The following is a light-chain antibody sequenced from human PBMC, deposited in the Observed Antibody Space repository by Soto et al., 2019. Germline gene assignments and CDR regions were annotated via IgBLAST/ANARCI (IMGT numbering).Light chain of an antibody. Sequence: DIPMTQYPSSLSASVGDRVTITCQASQNINNYLNWDQQKPGTAPQLVIYDASNLETGVPSRFSGSGSGTDFTFTISSLQPEDIATYYCQKCEEFPRAISFGQGTRLEIK. CDR3: QKCEEFPRAIS. V-gene: IGKV1-33*01. CDR2: DAS. J-gene: IGKJ5*01. CDR1: QNINNY.